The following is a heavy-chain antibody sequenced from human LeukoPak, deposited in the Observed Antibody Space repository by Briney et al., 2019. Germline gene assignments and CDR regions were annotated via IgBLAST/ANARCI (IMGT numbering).Heavy chain of an antibody. CDR3: ARVHSYYDSGDFDY. J-gene: IGHJ4*02. V-gene: IGHV3-11*01. CDR2: ISSSGSSI. D-gene: IGHD3-10*01. Sequence: GGSLRLSCEVSGLNFNNAWMSWVRQGPGKGLEWVSYISSSGSSIYYADSVKGRFTLSRDNAKNSLYLQMNSLRAEDTAVYYCARVHSYYDSGDFDYWGQGTLVTVSS. CDR1: GLNFNNAW.